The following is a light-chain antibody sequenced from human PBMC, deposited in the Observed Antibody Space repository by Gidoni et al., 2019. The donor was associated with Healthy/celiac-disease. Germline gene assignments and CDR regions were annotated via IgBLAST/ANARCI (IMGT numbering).Light chain of an antibody. CDR3: QQCYSTPALT. CDR2: AAS. Sequence: DIQMTQSPSSLSASVGDRVTITCRASQSISSYLNWYQQKPGQAPKLLIYAASSLQSGVPSRFSGSGSGTDFTLTISSLQPEDFATYYCQQCYSTPALTFGEGTKVEIK. CDR1: QSISSY. V-gene: IGKV1-39*01. J-gene: IGKJ4*01.